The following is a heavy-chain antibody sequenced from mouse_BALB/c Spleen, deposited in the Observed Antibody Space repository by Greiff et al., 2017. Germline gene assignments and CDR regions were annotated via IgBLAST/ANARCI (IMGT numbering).Heavy chain of an antibody. CDR3: ARGFDY. V-gene: IGHV5-12-1*01. J-gene: IGHJ2*01. CDR2: ISSGGGST. Sequence: EVQVVESGGGLVKPGGSLKLSCAASGFAFSSYDMSWVRQTPEKRLEWVAYISSGGGSTYYPDTVKGRFTISRDNAKNTLYLQMSSLKSEDTAMYYCARGFDYWGQGTTLTVSS. CDR1: GFAFSSYD.